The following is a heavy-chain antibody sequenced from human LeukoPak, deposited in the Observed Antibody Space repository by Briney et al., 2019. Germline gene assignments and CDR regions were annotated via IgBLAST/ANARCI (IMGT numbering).Heavy chain of an antibody. V-gene: IGHV1-2*02. CDR1: GYTFTYHL. CDR2: INPSGGGT. J-gene: IGHJ6*02. CDR3: AKDLGVPSSVSPDWGMDV. D-gene: IGHD2-2*01. Sequence: ASVKVSCKASGYTFTYHLMHWVRQAPGQGLEWMGVINPSGGGTRYTQKFQGRVTMTRDTSISTAYMELSSLRSDGTAVYYCAKDLGVPSSVSPDWGMDVWGQGTTVTVSS.